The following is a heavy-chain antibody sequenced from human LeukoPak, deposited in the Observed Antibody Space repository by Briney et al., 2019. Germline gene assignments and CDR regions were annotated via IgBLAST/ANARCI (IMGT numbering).Heavy chain of an antibody. CDR2: IYYSGST. Sequence: PSETLSLTCTVSGGSISSYYWSWIRQPPGKGLEWIGYIYYSGSTNYDPSLKSRVTISVDTSKNQFSLKLSSVTAADTAVYYCAREVPSSGGFDLWGRGTLVTVSS. J-gene: IGHJ2*01. CDR1: GGSISSYY. V-gene: IGHV4-59*01. CDR3: AREVPSSGGFDL. D-gene: IGHD1-1*01.